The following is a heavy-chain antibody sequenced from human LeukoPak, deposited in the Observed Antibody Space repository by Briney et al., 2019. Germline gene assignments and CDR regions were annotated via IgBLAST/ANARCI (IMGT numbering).Heavy chain of an antibody. CDR2: INHSGST. Sequence: PSETLSLTCAVYGGSFSGYYWSWFRQPPGKGLEWIGEINHSGSTNYNPSLKSRVTISVDTSKNQFSLKLSSVTAADTAVYYCARGRYSSSWYTLYNWSYPWGQGTLVTVSS. V-gene: IGHV4-34*01. D-gene: IGHD6-13*01. J-gene: IGHJ5*02. CDR3: ARGRYSSSWYTLYNWSYP. CDR1: GGSFSGYY.